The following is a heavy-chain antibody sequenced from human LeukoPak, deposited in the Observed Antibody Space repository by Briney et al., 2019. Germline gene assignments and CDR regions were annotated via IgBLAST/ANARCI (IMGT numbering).Heavy chain of an antibody. V-gene: IGHV4-59*01. Sequence: PSETLSLTCTVSGDSISHSYWSWLRQPPGKGLEWIGYIYYTGTTNYNPPLKSRVTISLDTSKNQFTLKLSSVTAADTAVYYCARDNPVTRGFDIWGQGTMVTVSS. D-gene: IGHD1-14*01. CDR2: IYYTGTT. CDR1: GDSISHSY. CDR3: ARDNPVTRGFDI. J-gene: IGHJ3*02.